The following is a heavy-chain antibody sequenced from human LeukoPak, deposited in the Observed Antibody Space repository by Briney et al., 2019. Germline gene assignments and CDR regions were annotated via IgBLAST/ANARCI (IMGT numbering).Heavy chain of an antibody. CDR1: GGSINSYY. D-gene: IGHD5-18*01. CDR2: IYYSGST. Sequence: SETLSLTCTVSGGSINSYYWSWLRQPPGKGLEGIGYIYYSGSTNYNPSLKSRVTISVDTSKDQFSLKLSSVTAADTAVYYCARVLDSYGYYYFDYWGQGTLVTVSS. V-gene: IGHV4-59*01. CDR3: ARVLDSYGYYYFDY. J-gene: IGHJ4*02.